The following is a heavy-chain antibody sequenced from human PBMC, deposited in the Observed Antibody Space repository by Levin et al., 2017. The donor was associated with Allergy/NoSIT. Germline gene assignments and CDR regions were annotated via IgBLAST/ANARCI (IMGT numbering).Heavy chain of an antibody. J-gene: IGHJ3*01. CDR2: ITGGGFNT. Sequence: GGSLRLSCAVSGFTISEYAMAWVRQAPGKGLEWVSVITGGGFNTYYGDSVKGRFTVSRDDSKDTLYLDLKSLRAEDTAVYYWAKKQGGTSGFSFDVWGQGTMVTVSS. CDR1: GFTISEYA. D-gene: IGHD1-1*01. CDR3: AKKQGGTSGFSFDV. V-gene: IGHV3-23*01.